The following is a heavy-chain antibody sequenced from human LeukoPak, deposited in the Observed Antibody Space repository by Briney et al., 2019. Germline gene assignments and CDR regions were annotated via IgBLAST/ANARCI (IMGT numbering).Heavy chain of an antibody. J-gene: IGHJ4*02. CDR1: GDSTSTYY. Sequence: SETLSLTCTISGDSTSTYYWSWIRQSPGKGLEWIGDVNLSGSTSYNPSLNYNPSLKSRVSISIDTSKNQFSLKLSSVTAADTAVYYCARGVWLARDYRGQGTLVTVSS. V-gene: IGHV4-59*01. D-gene: IGHD6-19*01. CDR2: VNLSGST. CDR3: ARGVWLARDY.